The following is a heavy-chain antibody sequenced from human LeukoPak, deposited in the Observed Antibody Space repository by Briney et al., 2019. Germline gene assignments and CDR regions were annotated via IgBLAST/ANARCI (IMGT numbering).Heavy chain of an antibody. J-gene: IGHJ4*02. V-gene: IGHV3-30*18. D-gene: IGHD6-13*01. CDR1: GFTFSRYG. Sequence: GGSLRLSCAASGFTFSRYGMHWVRQAPAKGLEWVAVTPFDGSNTYYADSVKGRFTISRDDSKSMLFLQMNSLRVEDTAVYYCVKFIAAAGSLDSWGQGTLVTVSS. CDR3: VKFIAAAGSLDS. CDR2: TPFDGSNT.